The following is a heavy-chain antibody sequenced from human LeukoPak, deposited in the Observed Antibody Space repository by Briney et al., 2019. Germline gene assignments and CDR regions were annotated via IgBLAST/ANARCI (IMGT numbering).Heavy chain of an antibody. V-gene: IGHV3-20*04. CDR3: ARSRGGAAAGTHFDY. CDR1: GFTFDDYG. Sequence: PGGSLRLSCAASGFTFDDYGMSWVRQAPGKGLEWVSGINRNGGSTGYADSVKGRFTISRDNAKNSLYLQMNSLRAEDTALYYCARSRGGAAAGTHFDYWGQGTLVTVSS. CDR2: INRNGGST. J-gene: IGHJ4*02. D-gene: IGHD6-13*01.